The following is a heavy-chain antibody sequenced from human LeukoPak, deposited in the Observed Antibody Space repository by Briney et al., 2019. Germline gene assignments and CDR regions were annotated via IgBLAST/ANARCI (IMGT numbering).Heavy chain of an antibody. J-gene: IGHJ4*02. CDR3: VYYYGSGSVEY. CDR2: FYYSGST. CDR1: GGSITSSNYY. D-gene: IGHD3-10*01. Sequence: SETLSLTCTVSGGSITSSNYYWGWIRQPPGKGLEWIGSFYYSGSTNYNPSLKSRVTISVDTSKNQFSLKLSSVTAADTAVYYCVYYYGSGSVEYWGPGTLGTVSS. V-gene: IGHV4-39*01.